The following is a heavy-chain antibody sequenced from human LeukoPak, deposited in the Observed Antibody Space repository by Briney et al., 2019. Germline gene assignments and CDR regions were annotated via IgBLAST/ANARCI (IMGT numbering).Heavy chain of an antibody. Sequence: PSETLSLTCAVYGGSFSGYYWSWIRQPPGKGLEWIGEINHSGGTNYNPSLKSRVTISVDTSKNQFSLKLSSVTAADTAVYYCARGRWLANYFDYWGQGTLVTVSS. V-gene: IGHV4-34*01. CDR3: ARGRWLANYFDY. J-gene: IGHJ4*02. D-gene: IGHD5-24*01. CDR2: INHSGGT. CDR1: GGSFSGYY.